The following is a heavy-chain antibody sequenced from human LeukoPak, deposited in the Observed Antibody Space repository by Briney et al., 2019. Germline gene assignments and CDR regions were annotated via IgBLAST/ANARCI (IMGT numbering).Heavy chain of an antibody. J-gene: IGHJ4*02. CDR3: ARALFNGDYPRGLLAY. CDR2: ISGSGVST. V-gene: IGHV3-23*01. Sequence: PGGSLRLSCAASGFTFSSHAMSWVRQAPGKGLEWVSAISGSGVSTFYADSVKGRFTISRDNSKSSLYLQMNSLGAEDTAVYFCARALFNGDYPRGLLAYWGQGTLVTVSS. D-gene: IGHD4-17*01. CDR1: GFTFSSHA.